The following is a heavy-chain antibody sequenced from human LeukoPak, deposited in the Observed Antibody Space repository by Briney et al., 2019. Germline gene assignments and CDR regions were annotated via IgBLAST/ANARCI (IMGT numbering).Heavy chain of an antibody. CDR2: ISYDGSNK. J-gene: IGHJ4*02. V-gene: IGHV3-30*01. CDR3: ARGAPRIVGATYY. Sequence: GGSLRLPCAASGFTFSSYAMHWVRQAPGKGLEWVAVISYDGSNKYYADSVKGRFTISRDNSKNTLYLQMNSLRAEDTAVYYCARGAPRIVGATYYWGQGTLVTVSS. D-gene: IGHD1-26*01. CDR1: GFTFSSYA.